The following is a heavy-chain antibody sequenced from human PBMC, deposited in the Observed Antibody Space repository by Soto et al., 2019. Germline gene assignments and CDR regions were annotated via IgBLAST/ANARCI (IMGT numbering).Heavy chain of an antibody. J-gene: IGHJ5*02. D-gene: IGHD6-13*01. CDR3: AGHPERIAKIGGFDP. Sequence: KGLEWIAYFYNSGSTNYNPSLKSRVSISADNAKNSLYLQMNSLRAEDTGVYYCAGHPERIAKIGGFDPWGQGTLVLGSS. V-gene: IGHV4-61*05. CDR2: FYNSGST.